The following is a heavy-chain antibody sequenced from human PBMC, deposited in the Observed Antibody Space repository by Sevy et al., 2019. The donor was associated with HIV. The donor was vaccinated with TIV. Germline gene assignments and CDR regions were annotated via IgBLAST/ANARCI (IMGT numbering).Heavy chain of an antibody. V-gene: IGHV3-23*01. J-gene: IGHJ6*03. Sequence: GGSLRLSCAASGFTFSSYAMSWVRQAPGKGLEWVSAISGSGGSTYYADSVKGRFTISRDNSKNTLYLQMNGLRAEDTAVYYCAKNYGSGSYFYYYYYMDVWGKGTTVTVSS. CDR2: ISGSGGST. CDR3: AKNYGSGSYFYYYYYMDV. CDR1: GFTFSSYA. D-gene: IGHD3-10*01.